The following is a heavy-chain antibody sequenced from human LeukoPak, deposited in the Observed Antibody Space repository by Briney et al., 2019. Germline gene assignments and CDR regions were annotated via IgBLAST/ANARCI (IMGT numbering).Heavy chain of an antibody. CDR2: IIPIFGTA. V-gene: IGHV1-69*13. D-gene: IGHD4-23*01. CDR1: GGTFSSYA. CDR3: AGTILEGTVVTPVGTGVDY. J-gene: IGHJ4*02. Sequence: SVKVSCKASGGTFSSYAISWVRQAPGQGLEWMGGIIPIFGTANYAQKFQGRVTITADESTSTAYMELSSLRSEDTAVYYCAGTILEGTVVTPVGTGVDYWGQGTLVTVSS.